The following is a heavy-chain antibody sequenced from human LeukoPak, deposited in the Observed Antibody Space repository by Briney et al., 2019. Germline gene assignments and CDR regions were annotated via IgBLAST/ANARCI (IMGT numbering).Heavy chain of an antibody. V-gene: IGHV4-59*10. CDR1: GFTFSSYG. Sequence: GSLRLSCAASGFTFSSYGMSWVRQPAGKGLEWIGRIYTSGSTNYNPSLKSRVTMSVDTSKNQFSLKLSSVTAEDTAVYYCAKWESSGAPFDYWGQGTLVTVSS. J-gene: IGHJ4*02. CDR2: IYTSGST. D-gene: IGHD6-19*01. CDR3: AKWESSGAPFDY.